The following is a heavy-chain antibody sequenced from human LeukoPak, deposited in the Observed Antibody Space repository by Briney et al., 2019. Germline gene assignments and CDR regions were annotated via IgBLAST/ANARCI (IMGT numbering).Heavy chain of an antibody. CDR2: IYSGGGT. Sequence: PGGSLRLSCEASGFTVRNNCMTWVRQAPGKGLEWVSVIYSGGGTYYADSVKDRFTISRDNSKNTLFLQMNSLRVEDSAVYYCTRVFAYSYGDFDNWRQGTLVAVSS. V-gene: IGHV3-66*01. J-gene: IGHJ4*02. CDR3: TRVFAYSYGDFDN. D-gene: IGHD5-18*01. CDR1: GFTVRNNC.